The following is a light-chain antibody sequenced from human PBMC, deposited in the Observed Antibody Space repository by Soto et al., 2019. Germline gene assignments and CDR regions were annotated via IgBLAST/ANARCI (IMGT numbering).Light chain of an antibody. CDR3: SAWTSSTTVV. J-gene: IGLJ2*01. Sequence: QAVVTQPASVSGSPGQSITISCTGTSSDVGGYNSVSWYQQHPGKAPKLMIYDVSNRPSGVSNRFSGSKSGNTASLTISGLHAEDEADYYCSAWTSSTTVVFDGGTKLTVL. CDR1: SSDVGGYNS. CDR2: DVS. V-gene: IGLV2-14*03.